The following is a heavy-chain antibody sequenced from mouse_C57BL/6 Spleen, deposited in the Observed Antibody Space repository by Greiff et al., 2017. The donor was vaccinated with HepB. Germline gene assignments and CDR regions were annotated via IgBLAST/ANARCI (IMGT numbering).Heavy chain of an antibody. V-gene: IGHV1-61*01. J-gene: IGHJ2*01. CDR1: GYTFTSYW. CDR3: ARWITTVVADY. CDR2: IYPSDSET. D-gene: IGHD1-1*01. Sequence: VQLQQPGAELVRPGSSVKLSCKASGYTFTSYWMDWVKQRPGQGLEWIGNIYPSDSETHYNQKFKDKATLTVDKSSSTAYMQLSSLTSEDSAVYYCARWITTVVADYWGQGTTLTVSS.